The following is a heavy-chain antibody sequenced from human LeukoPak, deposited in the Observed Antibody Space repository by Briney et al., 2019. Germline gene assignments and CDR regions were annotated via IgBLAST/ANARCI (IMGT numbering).Heavy chain of an antibody. Sequence: GGSLRLSCAASGFTFSSYGMHWVRQAPGKGLEWVAVISYDGSNKYYADSLKGRFTISRDNSKNTLYLQVNSLRAEDTALYYCASSITMVRGVFAYWGQGTLVTVSS. CDR2: ISYDGSNK. D-gene: IGHD3-10*01. J-gene: IGHJ4*02. CDR1: GFTFSSYG. V-gene: IGHV3-30*03. CDR3: ASSITMVRGVFAY.